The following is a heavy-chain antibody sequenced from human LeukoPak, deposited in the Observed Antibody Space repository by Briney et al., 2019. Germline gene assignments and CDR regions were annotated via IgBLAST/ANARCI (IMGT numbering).Heavy chain of an antibody. CDR3: AKDHYYDSSGYPVYYFDY. CDR2: ISGSGGST. D-gene: IGHD3-22*01. Sequence: GSLRLSCAASGFTFSGYAMSWVRQAPGKGLEWVSAISGSGGSTYYADSVKGRFTISRDNSKNTLYLQMNSLRAEDTAVYYCAKDHYYDSSGYPVYYFDYWGQGTLVTVSS. J-gene: IGHJ4*02. V-gene: IGHV3-23*01. CDR1: GFTFSGYA.